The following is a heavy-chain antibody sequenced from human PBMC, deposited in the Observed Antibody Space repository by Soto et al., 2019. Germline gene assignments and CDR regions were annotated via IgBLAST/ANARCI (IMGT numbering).Heavy chain of an antibody. CDR3: ARATVTEYPYYSGMDV. CDR2: ISYIGST. D-gene: IGHD4-17*01. Sequence: SETLSLTCTVSGGSISSGDYFWNWIRQHPGKGLEWIGYISYIGSTYYNPSLRSRFTISVDTSKNQFSLKLSSVTAADTAVYYCARATVTEYPYYSGMDVWGQGTTVTVSS. J-gene: IGHJ6*02. CDR1: GGSISSGDYF. V-gene: IGHV4-31*03.